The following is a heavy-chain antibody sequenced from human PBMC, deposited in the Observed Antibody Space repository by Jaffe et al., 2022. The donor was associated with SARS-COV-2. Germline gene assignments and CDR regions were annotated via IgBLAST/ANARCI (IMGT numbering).Heavy chain of an antibody. CDR3: ATFNWNTWG. D-gene: IGHD1-20*01. V-gene: IGHV3-7*03. CDR2: IKQDGTEK. Sequence: EVQLVESGGGLVQSGGSLRLACAGSGFSFSNSWMNWVRQAPGKGLEWVANIKQDGTEKFYVDSVKGRFTISRDNAKNSLYLQMNSLSAEDTAVYYCATFNWNTWGWGQGTLVTVSS. CDR1: GFSFSNSW. J-gene: IGHJ1*01.